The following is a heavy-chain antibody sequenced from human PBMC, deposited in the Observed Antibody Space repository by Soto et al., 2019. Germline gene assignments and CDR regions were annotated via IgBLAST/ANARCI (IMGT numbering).Heavy chain of an antibody. CDR2: FDPEDGET. CDR3: ATDLLGVGATNGMDV. D-gene: IGHD1-26*01. V-gene: IGHV1-24*01. Sequence: GASVKVSCKVSGYTLTELSMHWVRQAPGKGLEWMGGFDPEDGETIYAQKFQGRVTMTEDTSTDTAYMELSSLRSEDTAVYYCATDLLGVGATNGMDVWGQGTTVTVYS. CDR1: GYTLTELS. J-gene: IGHJ6*02.